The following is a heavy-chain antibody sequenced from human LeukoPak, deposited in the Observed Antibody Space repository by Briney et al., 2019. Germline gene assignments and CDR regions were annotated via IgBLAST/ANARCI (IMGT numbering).Heavy chain of an antibody. CDR2: NNPNSGGT. D-gene: IGHD2-21*01. V-gene: IGHV1-2*02. CDR1: GYTFTGYK. J-gene: IGHJ4*02. Sequence: ASVKVSCNASGYTFTGYKMHRLRQPPGQGLERMGWNNPNSGGTNIAQKFQGRVTMTRDTSISTAYMALTGLRAVDTAVYYCARERLYCGDARCFLDYWGQGTLVGV. CDR3: ARERLYCGDARCFLDY.